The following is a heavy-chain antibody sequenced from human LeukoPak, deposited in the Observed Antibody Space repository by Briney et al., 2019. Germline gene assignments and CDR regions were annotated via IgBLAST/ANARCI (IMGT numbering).Heavy chain of an antibody. CDR1: GITVSTNY. J-gene: IGHJ4*02. V-gene: IGHV3-66*02. CDR2: IYGGGAA. D-gene: IGHD6-13*01. Sequence: GGSLRLSCAASGITVSTNYMTWIRQAPGKGREWVSLIYGGGAASYAESARGRFIISRANSKNTLFLQMNSLRAEDAAEYYCVSCSGQQLIPYDDWGQGTNVAVSS. CDR3: VSCSGQQLIPYDD.